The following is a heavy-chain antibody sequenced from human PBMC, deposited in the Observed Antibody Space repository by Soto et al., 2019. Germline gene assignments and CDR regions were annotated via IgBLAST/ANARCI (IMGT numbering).Heavy chain of an antibody. D-gene: IGHD6-19*01. CDR3: ARGLSTSGWYQAD. J-gene: IGHJ4*02. Sequence: QVQLVESGGGVVQPGRSLRLSCAASGFTFSRAAMHWVRQAPGKGLEWVAVMSYDGNNEYYADSVKGRFTISRDNSKNTLYLQMYSLRDDDTAVYYCARGLSTSGWYQADWGQGTLVTVSS. V-gene: IGHV3-30-3*01. CDR2: MSYDGNNE. CDR1: GFTFSRAA.